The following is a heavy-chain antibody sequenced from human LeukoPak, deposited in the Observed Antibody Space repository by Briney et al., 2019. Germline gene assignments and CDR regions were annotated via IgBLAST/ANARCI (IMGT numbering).Heavy chain of an antibody. V-gene: IGHV3-7*01. CDR2: INQDGSEK. CDR1: GFTFSNYW. D-gene: IGHD3-22*01. Sequence: PGGSLRLSCVASGFTFSNYWMSWVRQAPGKGLERVANINQDGSEKYSVDSVKGRFTFSRDNAKNSLFLQMNSLRADDTAVYYCARDDSSGYYYFDNWGQGTLATVSS. CDR3: ARDDSSGYYYFDN. J-gene: IGHJ4*02.